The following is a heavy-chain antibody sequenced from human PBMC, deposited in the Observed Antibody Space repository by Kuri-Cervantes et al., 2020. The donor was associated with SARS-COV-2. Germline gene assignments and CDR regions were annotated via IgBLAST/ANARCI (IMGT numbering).Heavy chain of an antibody. V-gene: IGHV4-39*01. Sequence: SETLSLTCTVPGGSISSSSYYWGWIRQPPGKGLEWIGSIYYSGSTYYNPSLKSRVTISVDTSKNQFSLKLSSVTAADTAVYYCARHPPRDLMPWVDWGQGTLVTVSS. CDR3: ARHPPRDLMPWVD. CDR2: IYYSGST. D-gene: IGHD2-2*01. J-gene: IGHJ4*02. CDR1: GGSISSSSYY.